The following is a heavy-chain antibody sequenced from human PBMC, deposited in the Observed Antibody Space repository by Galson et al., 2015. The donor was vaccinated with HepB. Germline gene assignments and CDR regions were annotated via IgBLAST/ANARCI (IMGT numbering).Heavy chain of an antibody. CDR3: AKSGYSYGYYYYYGMDV. CDR1: GFTFSSYA. D-gene: IGHD5-18*01. J-gene: IGHJ6*02. V-gene: IGHV3-23*01. Sequence: SLRLSCAASGFTFSSYAMSWVRQAPGKGLEWVSAISGSGGSTYYADSVKGRFTISRDNSKNTLYLQMNSLRAEDTAVYYCAKSGYSYGYYYYYGMDVWAKGPRSPSP. CDR2: ISGSGGST.